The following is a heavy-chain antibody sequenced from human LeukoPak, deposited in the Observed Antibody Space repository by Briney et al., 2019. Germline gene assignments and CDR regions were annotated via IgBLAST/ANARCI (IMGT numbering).Heavy chain of an antibody. V-gene: IGHV4-59*02. Sequence: SETLSLTCTFSGGPANLYYWTWIRQPPGKGLEWIGYIYSTGHSNYNSTLKSRVTMSLDTSKKQFSLNLSAVTAADTAVYYCASLHVRLLTLEVWGRGTTVTVYS. CDR2: IYSTGHS. CDR3: ASLHVRLLTLEV. CDR1: GGPANLYY. D-gene: IGHD6-6*01. J-gene: IGHJ6*02.